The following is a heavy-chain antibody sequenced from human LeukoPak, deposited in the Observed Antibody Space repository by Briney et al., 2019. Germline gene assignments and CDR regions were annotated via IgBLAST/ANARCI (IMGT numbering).Heavy chain of an antibody. CDR1: GFTFSSYA. CDR2: ISGSGGST. D-gene: IGHD3-9*01. V-gene: IGHV3-23*01. J-gene: IGHJ4*02. Sequence: TGGSLRLSCAASGFTFSSYAMSWVRQAPGKGLEWVSAISGSGGSTYYEDSVRGRFTISRDNARNSLYLQMSSLSAEDTAVYYCARDHIDFYDIVSGYHDYWGQGALVTVSS. CDR3: ARDHIDFYDIVSGYHDY.